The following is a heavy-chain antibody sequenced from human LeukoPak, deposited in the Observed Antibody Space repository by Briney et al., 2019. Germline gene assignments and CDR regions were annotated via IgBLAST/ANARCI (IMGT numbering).Heavy chain of an antibody. CDR2: IKQDGSEK. V-gene: IGHV3-7*03. J-gene: IGHJ5*02. CDR1: GFTFSSYW. Sequence: GGSPRLSCAASGFTFSSYWMTWVRQAPGKGLEWVANIKQDGSEKYYVDSVKGRFTISRDNAKKSLYLQMNSLRAGDTAVYYCAKVGSSGWYWGWFDPWGQGTLVTVSS. CDR3: AKVGSSGWYWGWFDP. D-gene: IGHD6-19*01.